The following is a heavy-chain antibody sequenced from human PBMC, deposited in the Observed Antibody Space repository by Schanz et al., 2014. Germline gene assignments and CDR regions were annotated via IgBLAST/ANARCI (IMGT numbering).Heavy chain of an antibody. Sequence: EVQLLESGGGLVQPGGSLRLSCAASGFTFSSYAMTWVRQAPGKGLEWVAAVSSRSDEIKYADSVRGRFTISSDNSKSTLYLQMSSLRAEDTAVYYCAKSQGSSFDSWGQGTLVTGSS. J-gene: IGHJ4*02. CDR2: VSSRSDEI. CDR3: AKSQGSSFDS. V-gene: IGHV3-23*05. D-gene: IGHD6-13*01. CDR1: GFTFSSYA.